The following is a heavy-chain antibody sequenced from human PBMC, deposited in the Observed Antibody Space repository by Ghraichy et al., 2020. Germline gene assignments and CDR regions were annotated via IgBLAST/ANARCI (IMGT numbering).Heavy chain of an antibody. CDR1: GFTLLSYA. V-gene: IGHV3-23*01. Sequence: GESLNISFAASGFTLLSYAMSWVRQAPGKGLEWVSGISGSGGNTYYADSVKGRFTISRDNSKSTLYLQMNSLRAEDTAVYYCAKWPLLRFLEWLQSYFDYWGQGTLVTVSS. CDR3: AKWPLLRFLEWLQSYFDY. J-gene: IGHJ4*02. CDR2: ISGSGGNT. D-gene: IGHD3-3*01.